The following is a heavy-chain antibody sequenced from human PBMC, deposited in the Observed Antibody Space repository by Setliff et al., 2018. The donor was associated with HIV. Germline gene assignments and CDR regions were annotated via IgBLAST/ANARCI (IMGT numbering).Heavy chain of an antibody. CDR2: MNPNSGNS. J-gene: IGHJ3*02. V-gene: IGHV1-8*02. Sequence: ASVKVSCKASGYNFINNDINWVRQATGQGLEWMGWMNPNSGNSGYAQKFQGRVTISVDTSKNQFSLNLTSVTAADTAVYYCARSKTFYDFWGGYYTHGAFKIWGLGTMVTVSS. D-gene: IGHD3-3*01. CDR3: ARSKTFYDFWGGYYTHGAFKI. CDR1: GYNFINND.